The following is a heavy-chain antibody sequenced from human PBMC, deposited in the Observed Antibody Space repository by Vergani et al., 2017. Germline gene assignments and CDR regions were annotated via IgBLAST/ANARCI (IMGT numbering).Heavy chain of an antibody. CDR2: ISSSSRYI. J-gene: IGHJ4*02. V-gene: IGHV3-21*04. CDR1: GFTFSSYS. D-gene: IGHD3-9*01. Sequence: EVQLVESGGGLVKPGGSLRLSCAASGFTFSSYSMNWVRQAPGKGLEWVSSISSSSRYIYYADSVKGRFTISRDNSKNTLYLQMNSLRAEDTAVYYCAKDLVDKTTQGFDYWGQGTLVTVSS. CDR3: AKDLVDKTTQGFDY.